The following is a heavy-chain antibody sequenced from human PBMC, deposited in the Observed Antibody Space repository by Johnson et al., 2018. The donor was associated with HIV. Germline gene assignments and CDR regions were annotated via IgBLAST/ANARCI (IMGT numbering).Heavy chain of an antibody. J-gene: IGHJ3*02. CDR1: GFTFSDYY. D-gene: IGHD5-12*01. CDR3: ARDESGYDEGFDAFDI. CDR2: ISSSGNTI. V-gene: IGHV3-11*04. Sequence: VESGGGLVKPGGSLRLSCAASGFTFSDYYMSWIRQAPGKGLEWVSYISSSGNTIYYADSVKGRFTISRDNAKNSLYLQMNSLRVEDTAVYYCARDESGYDEGFDAFDIWGQGTMVTVSS.